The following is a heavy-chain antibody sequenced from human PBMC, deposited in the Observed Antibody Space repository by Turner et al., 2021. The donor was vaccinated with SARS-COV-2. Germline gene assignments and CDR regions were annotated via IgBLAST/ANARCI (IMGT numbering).Heavy chain of an antibody. Sequence: QLQLQESGPGLVTPSETLSRTCAGPGGSISSSSYYWGWIRQPTGKGLEWIGSSYDSGSTDDNPSIKSRVTIAVDTSKNQLYMKLSSVTAADTAVYYCARLGDTLDYYYGMDVWGQGTTVTVSS. CDR1: GGSISSSSYY. J-gene: IGHJ6*02. V-gene: IGHV4-39*01. CDR3: ARLGDTLDYYYGMDV. D-gene: IGHD2-21*01. CDR2: SYDSGST.